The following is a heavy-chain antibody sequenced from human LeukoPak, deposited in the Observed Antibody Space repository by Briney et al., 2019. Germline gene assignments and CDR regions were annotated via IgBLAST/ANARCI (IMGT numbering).Heavy chain of an antibody. CDR2: IYYSGST. D-gene: IGHD1-1*01. J-gene: IGHJ4*02. CDR1: GGSISSSSYY. V-gene: IGHV4-39*07. Sequence: SETLSLTCTVSGGSISSSSYYWGWIRQPPGKGLEWIGSIYYSGSTYYNPSLKSRVTISVDTSKNQFSLKLSSVTAADTTVYYCARDRGTWNDDGFDYWGQGTLVTVSS. CDR3: ARDRGTWNDDGFDY.